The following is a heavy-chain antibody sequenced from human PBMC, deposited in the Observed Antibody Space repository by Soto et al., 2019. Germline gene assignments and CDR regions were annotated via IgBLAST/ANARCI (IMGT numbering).Heavy chain of an antibody. CDR3: ARSRPPDY. Sequence: ASETLSLTCTVSGGSISSSSYYWGWIRQPPGKGLEWTGSIYYSGTTNYNPSLKSRVTISVDTSKNQFSLKLTSVTAADTAVYYCARSRPPDYWGQGTLVTVSS. J-gene: IGHJ4*02. CDR2: IYYSGTT. V-gene: IGHV4-39*07. CDR1: GGSISSSSYY.